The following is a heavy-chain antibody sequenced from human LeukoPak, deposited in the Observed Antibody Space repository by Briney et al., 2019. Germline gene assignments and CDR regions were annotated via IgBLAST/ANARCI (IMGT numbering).Heavy chain of an antibody. Sequence: GGSLRLSCAASGFTFSSYAMSWVRQAPGRGLEWVSAISGSGGSTYYADSVKGRFTISRDNSKNTLYLQMNSLRAEDTAVYYCAKSRYCSSTRCYAYYYYGMDVWGQGTTVTVSS. CDR1: GFTFSSYA. CDR2: ISGSGGST. V-gene: IGHV3-23*01. CDR3: AKSRYCSSTRCYAYYYYGMDV. D-gene: IGHD2-2*01. J-gene: IGHJ6*02.